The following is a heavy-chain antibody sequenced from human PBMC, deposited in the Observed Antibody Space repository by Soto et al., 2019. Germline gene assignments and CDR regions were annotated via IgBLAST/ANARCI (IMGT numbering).Heavy chain of an antibody. V-gene: IGHV1-46*01. J-gene: IGHJ4*02. Sequence: ASVKVSCKASGYTFTSYYMHWVRQAPGQGLEWMGMIHPSGDTGYAQKFRGRVTMTIDTSTTTAYMELRNLTSEDTAVYYCARAPSVQGDYFSSYFDYWGQGTLVTVSS. D-gene: IGHD4-17*01. CDR3: ARAPSVQGDYFSSYFDY. CDR1: GYTFTSYY. CDR2: IHPSGDT.